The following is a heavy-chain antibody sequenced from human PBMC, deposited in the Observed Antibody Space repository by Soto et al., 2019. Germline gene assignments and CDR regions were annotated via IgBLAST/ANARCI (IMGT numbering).Heavy chain of an antibody. Sequence: GGSLRLSCAASGFTFSSYGMHWVRQAPGKGLEWVAVISYDGSNKYYADSVKGRFTISRDNSKNTLYLQMNSLRAEDTAVYYCAKDDYYGSSGYPPPYPPYGMDVWGQGTTVTVSS. CDR2: ISYDGSNK. J-gene: IGHJ6*02. V-gene: IGHV3-30*18. CDR1: GFTFSSYG. CDR3: AKDDYYGSSGYPPPYPPYGMDV. D-gene: IGHD3-22*01.